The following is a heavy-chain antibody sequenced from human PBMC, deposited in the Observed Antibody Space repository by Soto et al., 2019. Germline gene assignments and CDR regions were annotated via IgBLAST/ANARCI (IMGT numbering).Heavy chain of an antibody. CDR1: GFTFSSYA. CDR3: TKGPIFGVVTHYFDS. V-gene: IGHV3-23*01. D-gene: IGHD3-3*01. Sequence: EVQLLESGGGLVQPGGSLRLSCAASGFTFSSYAMNWVRQAPGKGLEWVSSVSGGGDGTYYADSVKGRFTISRDNSKNTLYLQMNSLRAQDTAVYFCTKGPIFGVVTHYFDSWGQGTLDTVSS. CDR2: VSGGGDGT. J-gene: IGHJ4*02.